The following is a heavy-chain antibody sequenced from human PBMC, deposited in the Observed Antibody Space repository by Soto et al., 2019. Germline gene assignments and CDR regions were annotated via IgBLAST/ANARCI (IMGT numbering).Heavy chain of an antibody. D-gene: IGHD6-6*01. V-gene: IGHV1-46*01. CDR3: ANRRPVNYYGIDV. J-gene: IGHJ6*02. CDR1: GYTFASCS. CDR2: INPIGGST. Sequence: GAAVKVSWEASGYTFASCSMHWVRQAPGQGLEWMGIINPIGGSTSYAQKFQGRVTMTRDTSTSTVYMELSSLRSEDTDVYYCANRRPVNYYGIDVWGQATTVTVSS.